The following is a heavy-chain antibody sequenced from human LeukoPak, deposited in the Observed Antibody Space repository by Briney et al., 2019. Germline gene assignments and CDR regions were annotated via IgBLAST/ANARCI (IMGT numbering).Heavy chain of an antibody. D-gene: IGHD3-10*01. V-gene: IGHV3-7*01. CDR3: ARASITMARGELVFYFDY. Sequence: PGGSLRLSCVASGFTFSSRDWMTWVRQAPGKGLEWVANIKQDGSEKNYVDSVKGRFTISRDNAKNSLYLQINSLRAEDTAVYYCARASITMARGELVFYFDYWGQGTLVTVSS. CDR2: IKQDGSEK. CDR1: GFTFSSRDW. J-gene: IGHJ4*02.